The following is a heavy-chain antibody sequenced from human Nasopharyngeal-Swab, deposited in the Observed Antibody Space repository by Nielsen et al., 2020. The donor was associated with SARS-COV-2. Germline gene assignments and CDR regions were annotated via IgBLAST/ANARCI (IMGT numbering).Heavy chain of an antibody. CDR2: IYHSGST. CDR1: GYSISSGYY. J-gene: IGHJ4*02. Sequence: SETLSLTCTVSGYSISSGYYWGWIRQPPGKGLEWIGSIYHSGSTYSNPSLKSRVTISVDTSKNQFSLKLSSVTAADTAVYYCARDNHDYNWGQGTLVTVSS. D-gene: IGHD4-11*01. V-gene: IGHV4-38-2*02. CDR3: ARDNHDYN.